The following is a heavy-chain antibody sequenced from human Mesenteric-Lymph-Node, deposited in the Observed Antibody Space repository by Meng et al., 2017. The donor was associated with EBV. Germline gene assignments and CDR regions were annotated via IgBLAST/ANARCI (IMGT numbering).Heavy chain of an antibody. Sequence: QVKLVQSGAEVKKPGASVKISSKAPGYTFTSYALHWVRQAPGQGLEWLGWIKGDDGKTEYSQNIQGRVTIARDTSARTAYMELNSLKSEDTAVYYCARASELLRCFDYWGQGTLVTVSS. CDR1: GYTFTSYA. J-gene: IGHJ4*02. D-gene: IGHD3-10*01. V-gene: IGHV1-3*01. CDR2: IKGDDGKT. CDR3: ARASELLRCFDY.